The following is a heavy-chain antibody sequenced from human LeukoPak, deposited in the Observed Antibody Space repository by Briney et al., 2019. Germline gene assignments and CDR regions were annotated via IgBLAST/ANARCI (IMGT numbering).Heavy chain of an antibody. D-gene: IGHD3-3*01. J-gene: IGHJ6*02. V-gene: IGHV3-53*05. CDR1: GFTVSSNY. Sequence: GGSLRLSCAASGFTVSSNYMSWVRQAPGKGLEWVSVIYSGGSTYYADSVKGRFTISRDNSKNTLYLQMNSLRAEDTAVYYCARSPYDFWSGYLAYYYYYYGMDVWGQGTTVTVSS. CDR2: IYSGGST. CDR3: ARSPYDFWSGYLAYYYYYYGMDV.